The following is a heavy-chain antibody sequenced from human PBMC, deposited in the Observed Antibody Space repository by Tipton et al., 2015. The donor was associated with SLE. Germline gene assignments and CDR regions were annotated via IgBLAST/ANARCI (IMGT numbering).Heavy chain of an antibody. CDR3: ARGASYYYDSSGYFSVDFFDS. Sequence: RSLRLSCAASGFTFSSYGMHWVRQAPGKGLEWVAVIWYDGSNRYYADSVKGRFTISRDNSKSTLYLQMNSLRAEDTAVYYCARGASYYYDSSGYFSVDFFDSRGQGTPVTVSS. V-gene: IGHV3-33*08. J-gene: IGHJ4*02. CDR1: GFTFSSYG. D-gene: IGHD3-22*01. CDR2: IWYDGSNR.